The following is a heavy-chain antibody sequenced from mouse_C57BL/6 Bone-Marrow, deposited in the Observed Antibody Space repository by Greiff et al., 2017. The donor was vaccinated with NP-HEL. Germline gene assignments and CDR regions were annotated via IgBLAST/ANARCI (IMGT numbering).Heavy chain of an antibody. CDR3: TTSIYYGNPGAY. CDR1: GFTIKDDY. D-gene: IGHD2-1*01. V-gene: IGHV14-4*01. CDR2: IDPENGDT. J-gene: IGHJ3*01. Sequence: EVQLQQSGAELVRPGASVKLSCTASGFTIKDDYMHWVKQRPEQGLEWIGWIDPENGDTEYASKFQGKATITADTSSNTAYLQLSSLTSEDTAVYYCTTSIYYGNPGAYWGQGTLVTVSA.